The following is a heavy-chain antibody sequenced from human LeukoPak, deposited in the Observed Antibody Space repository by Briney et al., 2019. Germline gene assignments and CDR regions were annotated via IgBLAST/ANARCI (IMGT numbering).Heavy chain of an antibody. CDR1: GFTLSNAW. D-gene: IGHD1-14*01. J-gene: IGHJ4*02. CDR2: IKSKTDGGTT. V-gene: IGHV3-15*01. Sequence: GGSLRPSRAASGFTLSNAWMSWVRQAPGKRLKWVGRIKSKTDGGTTDYAAPVKGRFTISRDDSKNTLYLQMNSLKTEDAAVYYCTTHRGNRSRYFDYWGQGTLVTVSS. CDR3: TTHRGNRSRYFDY.